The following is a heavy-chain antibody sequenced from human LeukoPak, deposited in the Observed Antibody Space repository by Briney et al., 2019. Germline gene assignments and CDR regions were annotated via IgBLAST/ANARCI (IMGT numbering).Heavy chain of an antibody. V-gene: IGHV3-33*06. CDR3: AKGGAPAAPHYYYYYMDV. CDR2: IWYDGSNK. D-gene: IGHD2-2*01. CDR1: GFTFSSYG. J-gene: IGHJ6*03. Sequence: PGRSLRLSCAASGFTFSSYGMHWVRHAPGKGLEWVAVIWYDGSNKYYADSVKGRFTISRDNSKNTLYLQMNSLRAEDTAVYYCAKGGAPAAPHYYYYYMDVWGKGTTVTVSS.